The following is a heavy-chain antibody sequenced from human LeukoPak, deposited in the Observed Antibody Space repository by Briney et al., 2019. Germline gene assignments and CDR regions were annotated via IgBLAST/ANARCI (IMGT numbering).Heavy chain of an antibody. Sequence: GGSPRLSCAVSGFTFRGAAMTWVRQAPGKGLEWVSLISSSGNNAYYADSVKGRFTISRDDSKNTLSLQMNSLRVEDTAIYYCAKDIQLSTWGLGTRVTVSS. CDR1: GFTFRGAA. V-gene: IGHV3-23*01. CDR3: AKDIQLST. CDR2: ISSSGNNA. J-gene: IGHJ3*01. D-gene: IGHD5-24*01.